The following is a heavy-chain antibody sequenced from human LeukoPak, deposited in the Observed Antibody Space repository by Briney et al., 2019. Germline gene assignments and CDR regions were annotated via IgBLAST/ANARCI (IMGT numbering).Heavy chain of an antibody. CDR3: AKAPQQWLVLGY. J-gene: IGHJ4*02. CDR1: GFTFSGYG. V-gene: IGHV3-30*18. CDR2: ISYDGSNK. Sequence: GGSLRLSCAASGFTFSGYGMHWVRQAPGKGLEWVAVISYDGSNKYYADSVKGRFTISRDNSRNTLYLQMNSLRAEDTAIYYCAKAPQQWLVLGYWGQGTLVTVSS. D-gene: IGHD6-19*01.